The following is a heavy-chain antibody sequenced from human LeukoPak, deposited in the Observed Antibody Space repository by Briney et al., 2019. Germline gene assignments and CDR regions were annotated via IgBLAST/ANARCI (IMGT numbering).Heavy chain of an antibody. CDR3: ARDGAFLAARPLSDY. D-gene: IGHD6-6*01. V-gene: IGHV1-18*01. J-gene: IGHJ4*02. CDR2: ISAYNGNT. CDR1: GYTFTSYG. Sequence: ASVKVSCKASGYTFTSYGISGVRHAPGQGHEWILWISAYNGNTNHAQKLQGRVTMTTDTSTSTAYMELRSLRSDDTAVYYCARDGAFLAARPLSDYWGQGTLVTVSS.